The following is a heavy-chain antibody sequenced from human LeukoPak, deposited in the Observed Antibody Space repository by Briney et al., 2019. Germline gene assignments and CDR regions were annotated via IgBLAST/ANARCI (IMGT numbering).Heavy chain of an antibody. V-gene: IGHV3-23*01. J-gene: IGHJ4*02. CDR3: TTGPIGY. Sequence: PGGSLRLSCAASGFTFSSYAITWVRQAPGKGLEWVSAVSSNGAKTYYADSVKGRFTISRDNYKNMVFLQMNSLRAEDTAVYYCTTGPIGYWGQGALVTVPS. D-gene: IGHD2/OR15-2a*01. CDR2: VSSNGAKT. CDR1: GFTFSSYA.